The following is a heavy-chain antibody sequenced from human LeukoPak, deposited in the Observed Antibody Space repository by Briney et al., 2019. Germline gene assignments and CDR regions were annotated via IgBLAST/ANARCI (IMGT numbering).Heavy chain of an antibody. CDR1: GGSFSGYY. CDR3: ARFGRNAGSGTFYFDY. Sequence: SETLSLTCAVYGGSFSGYYWSWIRQPPGKGLEWIGEINHSGSTNYNPSLASRVTISVATSKNQFSLKLSSVTAADTAVYYCARFGRNAGSGTFYFDYGGQGTLVTVSS. CDR2: INHSGST. V-gene: IGHV4-34*01. D-gene: IGHD3-10*01. J-gene: IGHJ4*02.